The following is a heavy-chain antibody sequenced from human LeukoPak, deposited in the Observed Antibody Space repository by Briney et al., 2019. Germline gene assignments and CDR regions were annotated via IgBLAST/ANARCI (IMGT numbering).Heavy chain of an antibody. CDR2: FDPEDGET. J-gene: IGHJ4*02. D-gene: IGHD4-17*01. CDR3: ARSYGDYSYFDY. CDR1: GYILTELS. Sequence: ASVKVSCKVSGYILTELSMHWVRQAPGKGLEWMGSFDPEDGETLYAQKFQGRVTMTEDTSTDTAYMELSSLRSEDTAVYYCARSYGDYSYFDYWGQGTLVTVSS. V-gene: IGHV1-24*01.